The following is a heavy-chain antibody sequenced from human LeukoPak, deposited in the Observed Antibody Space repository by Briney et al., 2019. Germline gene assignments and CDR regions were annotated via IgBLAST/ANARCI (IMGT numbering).Heavy chain of an antibody. Sequence: GGSLRLSCAASGFTFSSYAVSWVRQAPGKGLEWVSAISGSGGSTYYADSVKGRFTISRDNSKNTLYLQMNSLRAEDTAVYYCAKEVRFLEWLPSPGGMDVWGQGTTVTVSS. V-gene: IGHV3-23*01. CDR1: GFTFSSYA. CDR3: AKEVRFLEWLPSPGGMDV. CDR2: ISGSGGST. J-gene: IGHJ6*02. D-gene: IGHD3-3*01.